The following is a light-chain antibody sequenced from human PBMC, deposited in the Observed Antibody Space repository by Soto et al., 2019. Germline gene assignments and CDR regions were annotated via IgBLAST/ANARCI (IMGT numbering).Light chain of an antibody. CDR2: DAS. Sequence: EIVLTQSPATLSLSPGERATLSCRASQSVSSYLAWYQQKPGQAPRLLIYDASNRATGIPARFSGSGSGTDFTLTISSLEPEDFAVYYCQQRYSAYSFGQGTKLEIK. V-gene: IGKV3-11*01. CDR1: QSVSSY. J-gene: IGKJ2*03. CDR3: QQRYSAYS.